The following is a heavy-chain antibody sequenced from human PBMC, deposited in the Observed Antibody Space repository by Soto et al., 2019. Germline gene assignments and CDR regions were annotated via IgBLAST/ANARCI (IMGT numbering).Heavy chain of an antibody. J-gene: IGHJ6*02. V-gene: IGHV4-59*01. D-gene: IGHD3-16*01. CDR1: GGSISSYY. CDR3: ARGRRGDGMDV. Sequence: PSETLSLTCTVSGGSISSYYWSWIRQPPGKGLEWIGYIYYSGSTNYNPSLKSRVTISVDTSKNQFSLKLSSVTAADTAVYYCARGRRGDGMDVWGQGTTVTVSS. CDR2: IYYSGST.